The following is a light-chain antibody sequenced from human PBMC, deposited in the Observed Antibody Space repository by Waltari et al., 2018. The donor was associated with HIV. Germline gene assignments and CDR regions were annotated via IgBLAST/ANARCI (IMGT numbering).Light chain of an antibody. CDR1: SGHSSYA. CDR3: QTWGTGLRV. V-gene: IGLV4-69*01. Sequence: QLVLTQSPSASSSLGASVKPTCPLSSGHSSYALAWPQQQPDKGPRYLMKLNSDGSHSKGDGIPDRFSGSSSGAERYLTISSLQSEDEADYYCQTWGTGLRVFGGGTKLTVL. CDR2: LNSDGSH. J-gene: IGLJ3*02.